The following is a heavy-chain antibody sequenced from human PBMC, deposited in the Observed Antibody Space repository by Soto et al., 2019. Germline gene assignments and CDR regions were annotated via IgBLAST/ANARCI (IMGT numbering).Heavy chain of an antibody. CDR3: ARAKKTTNGRYYYYGMDV. Sequence: EVQLLESGGGLVQPGGSLRLSCAASGFTFSSYAMSWVRQAPGKGLEWVSAISGSGGSTYYADSVKGRFTISRDNSKNTLYLQMNSLRAEDTAVYYCARAKKTTNGRYYYYGMDVWGQGTTVTVSS. CDR2: ISGSGGST. J-gene: IGHJ6*02. CDR1: GFTFSSYA. V-gene: IGHV3-23*01. D-gene: IGHD1-7*01.